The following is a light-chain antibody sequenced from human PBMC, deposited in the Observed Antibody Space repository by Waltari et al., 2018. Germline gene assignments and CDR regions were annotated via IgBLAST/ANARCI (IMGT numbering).Light chain of an antibody. V-gene: IGLV2-11*01. CDR1: RSDDGGYNS. CDR3: CSYAGSYTLNV. J-gene: IGLJ1*01. CDR2: DVS. Sequence: QSALTQPRSVSGSPGPSVTISCTGTRSDDGGYNSVSCYQQHPGNAPKLMIYDVSKRPSGVPDRFSGSKSGNTASLTISGLQAEDEADYYCCSYAGSYTLNVFGTGTKVTVL.